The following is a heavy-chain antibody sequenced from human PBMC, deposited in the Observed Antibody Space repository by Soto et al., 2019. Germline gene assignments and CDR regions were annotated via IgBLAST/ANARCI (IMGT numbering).Heavy chain of an antibody. D-gene: IGHD5-18*01. CDR3: ARDVGYSYLDV. CDR2: IYYSGST. J-gene: IGHJ6*02. V-gene: IGHV4-59*01. CDR1: GGSISSYY. Sequence: QVQLQESGPGLVKPSETLSLTCTVSGGSISSYYWSWIRQPPGKGLEWIGYIYYSGSTNYNPSLPSRVTISVDTSKNQFSLKLSSVTAADTAVYYCARDVGYSYLDVWGQGTTVTVSS.